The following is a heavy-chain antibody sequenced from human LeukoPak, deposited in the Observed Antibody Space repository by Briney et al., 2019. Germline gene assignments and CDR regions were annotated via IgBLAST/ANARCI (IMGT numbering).Heavy chain of an antibody. CDR3: ARMSSGKTYYYYYMDV. CDR1: GGSISSSSYY. D-gene: IGHD6-19*01. J-gene: IGHJ6*03. Sequence: SETLSLTCTVSGGSISSSSYYWGWIRQPPGKGLEWIGSIYYSGSTYYNPPLKSRVTISVDTSKNQFSLKLSSVTAADTAVYYCARMSSGKTYYYYYMDVWGKGTTVTVSS. CDR2: IYYSGST. V-gene: IGHV4-39*01.